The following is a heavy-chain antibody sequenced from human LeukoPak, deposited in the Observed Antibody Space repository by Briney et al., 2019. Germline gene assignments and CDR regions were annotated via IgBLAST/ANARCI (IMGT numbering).Heavy chain of an antibody. J-gene: IGHJ4*02. CDR1: GGSISSSSYY. V-gene: IGHV4-39*01. CDR2: IYSSGST. Sequence: SETLSITCTVSGGSISSSSYYWGWIRQPPGKGLEWIGSIYSSGSTYYNPSLKSRVTISVDTSKNQFSLKLSSVTAADTAVYYCASKKYYFDYWGQGTLVTVSS. CDR3: ASKKYYFDY.